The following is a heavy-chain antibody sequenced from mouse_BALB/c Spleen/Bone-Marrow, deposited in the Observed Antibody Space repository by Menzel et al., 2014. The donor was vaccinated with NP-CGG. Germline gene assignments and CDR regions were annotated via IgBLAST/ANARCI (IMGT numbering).Heavy chain of an antibody. J-gene: IGHJ4*01. V-gene: IGHV15-2*02. Sequence: VQLQQSGSELRSPGSSVKLSCKDFDSEVFPIAYMGWIRQKPGQRFEWIGDILPSIGRTIYGENFEDKATLDADTVSNTAFLELNSLTSEDSAIYCCARRGTSGAMDYWGQGTSVTVSS. CDR1: DSEVFPIAY. CDR2: ILPSIGRT. CDR3: ARRGTSGAMDY. D-gene: IGHD3-1*01.